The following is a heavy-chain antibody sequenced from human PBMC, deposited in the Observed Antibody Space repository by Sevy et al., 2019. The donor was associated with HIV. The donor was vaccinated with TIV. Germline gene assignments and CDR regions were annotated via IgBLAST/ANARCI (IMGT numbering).Heavy chain of an antibody. D-gene: IGHD6-13*01. V-gene: IGHV3-9*01. CDR2: ISRNSGSI. Sequence: GGSLRLSCAASGFTFDDYAMHWVRQAPGKGLEWVSGISRNSGSIGYADSVKGRFTISRDNAKNSLYLQMNSLRAEDTALYYCAKDVSYSSSWYYFDYWGQGTLVTVS. J-gene: IGHJ4*02. CDR1: GFTFDDYA. CDR3: AKDVSYSSSWYYFDY.